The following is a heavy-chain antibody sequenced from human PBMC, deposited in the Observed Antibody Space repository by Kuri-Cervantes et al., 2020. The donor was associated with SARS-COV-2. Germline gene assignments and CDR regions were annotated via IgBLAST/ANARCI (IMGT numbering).Heavy chain of an antibody. J-gene: IGHJ4*02. V-gene: IGHV3-30*18. CDR2: LSNDGAHE. D-gene: IGHD3-3*01. Sequence: GGSLRLSCAASGFTFRSSGMHWVRQAPGKGLEWVALLSNDGAHEYYADSVKGRFTISRDNFKNTLSLQMNSLRSEDTAMYYCAKGGDFWSGFTYFDSCGPGTLVTVSS. CDR1: GFTFRSSG. CDR3: AKGGDFWSGFTYFDS.